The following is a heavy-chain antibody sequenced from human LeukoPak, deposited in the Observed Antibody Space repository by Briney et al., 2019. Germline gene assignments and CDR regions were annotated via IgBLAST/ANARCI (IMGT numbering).Heavy chain of an antibody. Sequence: GASVKVSCKASGDTFTGYYMHWVRQAPGQGLEWMGWINPNSGGTNYAQKFRGSVTMTRDTSISTAYMELSRLRSDDTAVHYCARDGSVDTAMVYFDYWGQGTLVTVSS. J-gene: IGHJ4*02. CDR1: GDTFTGYY. CDR3: ARDGSVDTAMVYFDY. V-gene: IGHV1-2*02. D-gene: IGHD5-18*01. CDR2: INPNSGGT.